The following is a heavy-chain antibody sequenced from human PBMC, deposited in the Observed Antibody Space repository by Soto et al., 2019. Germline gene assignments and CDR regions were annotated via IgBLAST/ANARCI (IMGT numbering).Heavy chain of an antibody. V-gene: IGHV5-51*01. CDR3: ARPTRSYSHYYGMDF. J-gene: IGHJ6*02. Sequence: ESLKISCKGSGYSFTSYWIGWVRQMPGKGLEWMGIIYPGDSDTRYSPSFQGQVTISADKSISTAYLQWSSLKASDTAMYYCARPTRSYSHYYGMDFWGQGTTVTVSS. CDR2: IYPGDSDT. D-gene: IGHD3-10*01. CDR1: GYSFTSYW.